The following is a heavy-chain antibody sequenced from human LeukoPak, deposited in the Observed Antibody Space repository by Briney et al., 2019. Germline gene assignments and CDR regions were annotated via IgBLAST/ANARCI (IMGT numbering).Heavy chain of an antibody. CDR1: GGTFSRYG. J-gene: IGHJ4*02. V-gene: IGHV1-69*05. Sequence: SVKVSCKASGGTFSRYGISWVRQAPGQGLEWLGGIIPLFGTANYAQEFQGRVTITTDESTSTAYMELNSLRSQDTALYYCATEGQTYYFDNWGQGTLVTVSS. CDR3: ATEGQTYYFDN. CDR2: IIPLFGTA.